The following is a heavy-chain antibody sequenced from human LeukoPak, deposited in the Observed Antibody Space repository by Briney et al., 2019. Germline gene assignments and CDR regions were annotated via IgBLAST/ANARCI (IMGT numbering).Heavy chain of an antibody. V-gene: IGHV3-74*01. Sequence: GGSLTLSCAASGFNFRTYWMHWVRQAPGKGLVWVSRINSDGSNTTYADSVKGRFTVSRDNAMNTLYLQMHSLRAEDTALYFCARGYGADVWGRGTMVTVSS. CDR2: INSDGSNT. CDR3: ARGYGADV. J-gene: IGHJ6*04. CDR1: GFNFRTYW.